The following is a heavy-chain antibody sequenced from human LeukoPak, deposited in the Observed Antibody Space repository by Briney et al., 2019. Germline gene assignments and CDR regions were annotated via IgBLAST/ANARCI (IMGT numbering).Heavy chain of an antibody. CDR2: ISYDGSNK. D-gene: IGHD6-13*01. V-gene: IGHV3-30-3*01. Sequence: PGGSLSLSFAASGFTFSSYAMHWVRQAPGKGLEWVAVISYDGSNKYYADSVKGRFTISRDNSKNTLYLQMNSLRAEDTAVYYCARDLGGAAAGTFDYWGQGTLVTVSS. J-gene: IGHJ4*02. CDR1: GFTFSSYA. CDR3: ARDLGGAAAGTFDY.